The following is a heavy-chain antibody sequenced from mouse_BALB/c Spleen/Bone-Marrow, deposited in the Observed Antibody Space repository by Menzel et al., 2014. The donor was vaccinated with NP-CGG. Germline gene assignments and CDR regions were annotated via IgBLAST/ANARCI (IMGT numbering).Heavy chain of an antibody. CDR2: IYPNSGNT. Sequence: VQLQQSGSVLVRPGDSVKLSCKASGYTFTSTWIHWAKQRPGQGLEWIGEIYPNSGNTKYNEKLKGKATLTADTSSSTAYVDLGSLTSEDSAVYYCTRDGVGGAMDYWGQGTSVTVSS. D-gene: IGHD2-3*01. CDR3: TRDGVGGAMDY. J-gene: IGHJ4*01. CDR1: GYTFTSTW. V-gene: IGHV1S130*01.